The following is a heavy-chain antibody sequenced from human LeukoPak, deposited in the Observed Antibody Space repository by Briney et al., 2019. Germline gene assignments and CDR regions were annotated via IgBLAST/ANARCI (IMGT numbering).Heavy chain of an antibody. V-gene: IGHV3-23*01. CDR3: ARDYGMDV. J-gene: IGHJ6*02. CDR1: GFTFSSYA. Sequence: GGSLRLSCAASGFTFSSYAMSWVRQAPGKGLEWVSSISDSGGSTSYADSVKGRFTISRDNAKNSLYLQMNSLRAEDTAVYYCARDYGMDVWGQGTTVTVSS. CDR2: ISDSGGST.